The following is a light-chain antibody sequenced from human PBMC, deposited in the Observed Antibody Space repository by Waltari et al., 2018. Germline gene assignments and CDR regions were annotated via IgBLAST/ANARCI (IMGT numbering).Light chain of an antibody. CDR1: QSVSSY. CDR3: QQRSNWPLYT. V-gene: IGKV3-11*02. CDR2: DAS. J-gene: IGKJ2*01. Sequence: EIVLTQSPATLSLSPGERATLSCRASQSVSSYLAWYQQKPGQAPRLRIYDASNRATGIPARFSGSGSGSDFTLTISSLEPEDVAVYYCQQRSNWPLYTFGQGTKLEIK.